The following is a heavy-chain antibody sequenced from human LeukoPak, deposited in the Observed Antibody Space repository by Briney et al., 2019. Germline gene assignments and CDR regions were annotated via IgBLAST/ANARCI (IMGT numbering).Heavy chain of an antibody. CDR2: ISYDGSNK. Sequence: SCKASGYTFTSYGISWVRKAPGKGLEWVAVISYDGSNKYYADSVKGRFTISRDNSKNTLYLQMNSLRAEDTAVYYCAKVANPLRFLEGFFDYWGQGTLVTVSS. V-gene: IGHV3-30*18. D-gene: IGHD3-3*01. J-gene: IGHJ4*02. CDR3: AKVANPLRFLEGFFDY. CDR1: GYTFTSYG.